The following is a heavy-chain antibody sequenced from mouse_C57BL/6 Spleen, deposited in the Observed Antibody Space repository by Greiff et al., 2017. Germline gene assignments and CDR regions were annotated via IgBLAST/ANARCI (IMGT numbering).Heavy chain of an antibody. V-gene: IGHV1-15*01. CDR1: GYTFTDYE. Sequence: VQLQQSGAELVRPGASVTLSCKASGYTFTDYEMHWVKQTPVHGLEWIGAIDPETGGTAYNQKFKGKAILTADKSSSTAYMELRSLTSEDSAVYYCTRFSNYVAWFADWGQGTLVTVSA. D-gene: IGHD2-5*01. J-gene: IGHJ3*01. CDR2: IDPETGGT. CDR3: TRFSNYVAWFAD.